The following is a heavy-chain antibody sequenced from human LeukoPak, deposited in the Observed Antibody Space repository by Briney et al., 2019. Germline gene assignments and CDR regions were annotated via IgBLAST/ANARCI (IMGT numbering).Heavy chain of an antibody. CDR2: IYYSGST. D-gene: IGHD3-10*01. CDR3: ARESYYYGSGSYYNSQYYFDY. J-gene: IGHJ4*02. CDR1: GGSISSGDYY. Sequence: PSETLSLTCTVSGGSISSGDYYWSWIRQPPGKGLEWIGYIYYSGSTYYNPSLKSRVTISVDTSKNQFSLELSSVTAADTAVYYCARESYYYGSGSYYNSQYYFDYWGQGTLVTVSS. V-gene: IGHV4-30-4*01.